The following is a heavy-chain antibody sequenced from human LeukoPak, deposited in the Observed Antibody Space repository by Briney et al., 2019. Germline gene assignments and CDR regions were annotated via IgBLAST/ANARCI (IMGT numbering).Heavy chain of an antibody. V-gene: IGHV3-7*01. CDR2: IKEDGSDK. CDR3: ARDTGYLAFDY. D-gene: IGHD2-15*01. J-gene: IGHJ4*02. CDR1: GFTFSSYW. Sequence: GGSLRLSCGASGFTFSSYWMTWVRQAPGGGLEWVANIKEDGSDKYYVDSVKGRFSISRDNAKNSLYLQMNSLRGEDTAVYYCARDTGYLAFDYWGQGTLVTVSS.